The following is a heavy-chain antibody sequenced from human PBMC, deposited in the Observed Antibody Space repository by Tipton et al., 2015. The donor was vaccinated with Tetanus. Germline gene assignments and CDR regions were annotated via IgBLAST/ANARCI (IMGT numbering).Heavy chain of an antibody. V-gene: IGHV3-23*01. Sequence: SLRLSCAASGFSVSNNYMSWVRQAPGKGLEWVSGISASGGDTYYADSVKGRFTISRDNSKNTLYLQMNSLRAEDTAVYFCEGDDYYETSLRDYYGEEVWGQGTTVTVSS. CDR3: EGDDYYETSLRDYYGEEV. J-gene: IGHJ6*02. CDR1: GFSVSNNY. CDR2: ISASGGDT. D-gene: IGHD3-16*01.